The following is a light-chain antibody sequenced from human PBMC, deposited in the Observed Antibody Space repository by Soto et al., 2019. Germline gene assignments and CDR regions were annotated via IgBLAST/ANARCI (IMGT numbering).Light chain of an antibody. CDR1: SGSIASNY. CDR2: EDS. J-gene: IGLJ2*01. V-gene: IGLV6-57*04. Sequence: NFMLTQPHSVSESPGKTVTISCTRSSGSIASNYVQWYQQRLGSAPTPVIYEDSQRPSGVPDRFSGSIDSSSNSASLTISRLQTEDEADYYCQSFDINNVVFGGGTKVTVL. CDR3: QSFDINNVV.